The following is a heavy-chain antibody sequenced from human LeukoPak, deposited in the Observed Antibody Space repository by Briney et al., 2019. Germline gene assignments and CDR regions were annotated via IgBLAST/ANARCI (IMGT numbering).Heavy chain of an antibody. J-gene: IGHJ4*02. V-gene: IGHV3-21*01. CDR1: GFTFSSYS. Sequence: GGSLRLSCAASGFTFSSYSMNWVRQAPGKGLEWVSSISSSSSYIYYADSVKGRFTISRDNAKNSLYLQMNSLRAEDTAVYYCAREIGMVRPNFDYWGQGTLVTVSS. CDR3: AREIGMVRPNFDY. CDR2: ISSSSSYI. D-gene: IGHD3-10*01.